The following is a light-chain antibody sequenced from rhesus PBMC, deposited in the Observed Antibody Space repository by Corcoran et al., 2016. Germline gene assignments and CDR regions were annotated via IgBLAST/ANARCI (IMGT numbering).Light chain of an antibody. J-gene: IGKJ2*01. CDR3: YQHSSGYS. CDR2: GAS. Sequence: QVILTQSPATLSLSPGERATLSCRASQSVSSYLAWYQQKPGQAPRLLIYGASSRATGIPDRFSGSGSGIDFTLTISSLEPEDVGVYHCYQHSSGYSFGQGTKVEIK. V-gene: IGKV3-10*01. CDR1: QSVSSY.